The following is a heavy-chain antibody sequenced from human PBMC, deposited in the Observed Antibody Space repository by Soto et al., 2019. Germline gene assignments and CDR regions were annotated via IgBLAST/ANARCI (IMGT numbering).Heavy chain of an antibody. Sequence: EVQLLESGGGLVQPGGSLRLSCAASVFTFSTYDMIWVRQAPGKGLEWVSVISGSGGVTYYGDAVKGRFTISRDNSKYTLSLQMNSLRAEDTAVYYSAKRFGSSSRPFEYWGRGTLVTV. CDR3: AKRFGSSSRPFEY. V-gene: IGHV3-23*01. CDR1: VFTFSTYD. D-gene: IGHD5-18*01. CDR2: ISGSGGVT. J-gene: IGHJ4*02.